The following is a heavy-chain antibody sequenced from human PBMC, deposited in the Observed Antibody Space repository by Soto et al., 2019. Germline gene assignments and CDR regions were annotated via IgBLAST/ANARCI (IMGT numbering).Heavy chain of an antibody. D-gene: IGHD2-8*01. Sequence: QLHLQESGPGLVKPSETLSLTCSVSGGSISSSVYYWGWIRQSPGRGLEWLGSIYYSGSTYYNPSLKSRVTVSVDTSNNQFSLKLSSVTAADTDVYYCARVGYCTNGVCSFDYWGQGTLVTVSS. CDR2: IYYSGST. CDR3: ARVGYCTNGVCSFDY. V-gene: IGHV4-39*01. J-gene: IGHJ4*02. CDR1: GGSISSSVYY.